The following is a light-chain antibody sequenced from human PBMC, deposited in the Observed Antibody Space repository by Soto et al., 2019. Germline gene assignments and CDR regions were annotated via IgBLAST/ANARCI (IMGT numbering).Light chain of an antibody. J-gene: IGLJ3*02. CDR3: CSYAGSYSWV. CDR2: DVS. V-gene: IGLV2-11*01. Sequence: QSALTQPRSVSGSPGQSVTISCTGTSSDVGDYNYVSWYQQHPGKAPKLMIYDVSKRPSRVPDRFSGSKSGNTASLTISGLQAEDEADYHCCSYAGSYSWVFGGGTKLTVL. CDR1: SSDVGDYNY.